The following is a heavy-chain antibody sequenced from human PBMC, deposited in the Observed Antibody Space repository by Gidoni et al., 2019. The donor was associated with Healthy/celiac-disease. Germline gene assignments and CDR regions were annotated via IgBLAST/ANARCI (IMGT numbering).Heavy chain of an antibody. CDR3: AKSQVVPAVTDFDY. J-gene: IGHJ4*02. CDR2: IRSRGGST. Sequence: EVQLLESGGGSVQPGGSLRLACAASGFTFSSYAMSWVRQAPGKGLEWVSAIRSRGGSTYYADAGKGRFTIARDNSKNTLYLQMNSLRAEDTAVYYCAKSQVVPAVTDFDYWGQGTLVTVSS. CDR1: GFTFSSYA. V-gene: IGHV3-23*01. D-gene: IGHD2-2*01.